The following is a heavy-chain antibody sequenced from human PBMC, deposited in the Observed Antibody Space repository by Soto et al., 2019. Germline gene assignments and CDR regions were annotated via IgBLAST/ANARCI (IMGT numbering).Heavy chain of an antibody. V-gene: IGHV1-46*01. CDR3: AREPKESFYFDY. CDR2: ISPSSINT. Sequence: WASVKVSCKAPGYTFTSYNIHWFRQAPGQGLEWLGIISPSSINTGYAQEFQGRVTMTRDTSTSTANMELASLTSEDTAVYYCAREPKESFYFDYWGQGTLVTVSS. J-gene: IGHJ4*02. CDR1: GYTFTSYN. D-gene: IGHD3-10*01.